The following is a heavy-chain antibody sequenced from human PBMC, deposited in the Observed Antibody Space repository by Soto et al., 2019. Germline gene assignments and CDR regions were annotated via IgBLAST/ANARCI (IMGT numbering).Heavy chain of an antibody. D-gene: IGHD6-13*01. CDR1: GFTFSSYW. J-gene: IGHJ5*02. V-gene: IGHV3-7*04. CDR2: IKQDGIEK. CDR3: ARVTVTAAVWFDP. Sequence: GGSLRLSCAASGFTFSSYWMTWVRQAPGKGLEWVANIKQDGIEKYYVDSVKGRCTISRDNAKNSLLLQMNSLRAEDTAVYYCARVTVTAAVWFDPWGQGTLVTVSS.